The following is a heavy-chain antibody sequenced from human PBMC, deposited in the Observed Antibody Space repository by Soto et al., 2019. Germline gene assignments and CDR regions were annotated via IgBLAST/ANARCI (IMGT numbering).Heavy chain of an antibody. CDR3: AKGSASVSPYYFDF. CDR2: ITGGGTDT. V-gene: IGHV3-23*01. Sequence: GGSLRLSCSASGFTFSGYAMGWVRQDPVKGLEWVAAITGGGTDTYHADSVKGRFTISRDNSKNTLYLQMNSLTAEDTAVYYCAKGSASVSPYYFDFWGQGTLVTVSS. J-gene: IGHJ4*02. CDR1: GFTFSGYA.